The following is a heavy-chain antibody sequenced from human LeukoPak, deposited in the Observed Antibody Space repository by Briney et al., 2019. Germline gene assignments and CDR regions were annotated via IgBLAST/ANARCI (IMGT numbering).Heavy chain of an antibody. CDR1: GGAFSSDS. CDR3: TKVRHGGSHCSLRQH. V-gene: IGHV1-69*05. J-gene: IGHJ1*01. D-gene: IGHD2-15*01. Sequence: ASLKVSCKASGGAFSSDSISWVRQAPGKGLGWMGGIIPIFGSPNYAQKFQGRVTITTDESTRTAYIELSSLRSEDRATYYCTKVRHGGSHCSLRQHWGPGTLVTVSS. CDR2: IIPIFGSP.